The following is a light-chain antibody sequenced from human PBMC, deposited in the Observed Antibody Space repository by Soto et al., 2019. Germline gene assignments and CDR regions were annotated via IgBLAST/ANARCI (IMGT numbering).Light chain of an antibody. CDR2: DAS. V-gene: IGKV1-39*01. CDR1: HSISTY. J-gene: IGKJ3*01. Sequence: DIRMTQSPSSLRGSVEDRVTITFRAIHSISTYVNWYQQKAGNAPKLLIYDASSLYSGVPSRFSGSVSGTDFTLTISTLQPEGFATYYCQQSYRTPTFGPGTKVDIK. CDR3: QQSYRTPT.